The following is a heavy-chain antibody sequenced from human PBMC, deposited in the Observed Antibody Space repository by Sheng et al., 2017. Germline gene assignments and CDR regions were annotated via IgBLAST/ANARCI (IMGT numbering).Heavy chain of an antibody. CDR3: ARDLAYFYYDSSGYYDY. CDR1: VTPSAVVYY. J-gene: IGHJ4*02. CDR2: IYHSGST. D-gene: IGHD3-22*01. V-gene: IGHV4-38-2*02. Sequence: QVQLQESGPGLVKAFRRPCPSPALSLVTPSAVVYYWCWIRQPPGKGLEWIGSIYHSGSTYYNPRPSERVTIXVDTSKNQFSLKLSSVTAADTAVYYCARDLAYFYYDSSGYYDYWGQGTLVTVSS.